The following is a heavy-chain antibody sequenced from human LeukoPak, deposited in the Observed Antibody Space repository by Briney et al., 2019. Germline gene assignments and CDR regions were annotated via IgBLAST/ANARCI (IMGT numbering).Heavy chain of an antibody. Sequence: ASVKVSCKASGYSFTTYYMHWVRQGPAQGLEWMGIIKPSGSSTSYAQKFQDRVTMTRDTSTSTVYMELSSLRSEDTAVYYCARVHDSDWYFDYWGQGTLVTVSS. CDR3: ARVHDSDWYFDY. D-gene: IGHD6-19*01. V-gene: IGHV1-46*01. CDR2: IKPSGSST. CDR1: GYSFTTYY. J-gene: IGHJ4*02.